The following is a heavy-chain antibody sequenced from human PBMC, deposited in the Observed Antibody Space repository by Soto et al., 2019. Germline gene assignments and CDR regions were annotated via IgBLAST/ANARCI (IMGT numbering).Heavy chain of an antibody. J-gene: IGHJ5*02. CDR1: GGSFSGYY. Sequence: LSLTCAVYGGSFSGYYWSWIRQPPGKGLEWIGEINHSGSTNYNPSLKSRVTISVDTSKNQSSLKLSSVTAADTAVYYCARGGYGTRFDPWGQGTLVTVSS. CDR3: ARGGYGTRFDP. D-gene: IGHD5-12*01. V-gene: IGHV4-34*01. CDR2: INHSGST.